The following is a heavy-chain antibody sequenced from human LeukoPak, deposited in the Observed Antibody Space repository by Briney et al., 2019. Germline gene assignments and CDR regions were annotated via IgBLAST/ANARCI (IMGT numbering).Heavy chain of an antibody. CDR3: ASGPYGTGPPSPHYYYSMDV. CDR2: ISGRGGST. V-gene: IGHV1-46*04. CDR1: GYIFSSYD. D-gene: IGHD3-10*01. J-gene: IGHJ6*02. Sequence: GSVRVSCTASGYIFSSYDMSWVRQAPGQGLEWVGVISGRGGSTKYAETVKGRVTITRDNSKSTVYMELSRLSSEDTAFSHCASGPYGTGPPSPHYYYSMDVWGQGTTVTVSS.